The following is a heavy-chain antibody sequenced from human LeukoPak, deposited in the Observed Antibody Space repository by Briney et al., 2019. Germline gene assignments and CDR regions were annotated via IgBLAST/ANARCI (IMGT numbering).Heavy chain of an antibody. V-gene: IGHV3-48*03. CDR1: GFTFSTDE. J-gene: IGHJ5*02. CDR3: ARDLGGSSSSAWFDP. CDR2: ISSSGSAM. Sequence: GGSLRLSCAASGFTFSTDEMNWVRQAPGKGLEWVSYISSSGSAMYYTDSVKGRFTISRDNAKNSLYLQMNSLRAEDTAVCYCARDLGGSSSSAWFDPWGQGTLVTVSS. D-gene: IGHD6-6*01.